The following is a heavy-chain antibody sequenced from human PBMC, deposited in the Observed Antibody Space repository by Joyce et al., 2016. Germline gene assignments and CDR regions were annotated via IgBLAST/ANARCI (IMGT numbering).Heavy chain of an antibody. CDR1: GYTFTTYG. D-gene: IGHD3-3*01. CDR3: ARGGDYDHWNGYVDWYLDL. J-gene: IGHJ2*01. CDR2: VSAQNGET. V-gene: IGHV1-18*01. Sequence: QVQLVQSGDEVKKPGAPVKVSCKASGYTFTTYGVTWVRHATGQGREGMGWVSAQNGETKDAQKLQGRVNMTTDTPKTTDSLELRRLKFDDTAVYYCARGGDYDHWNGYVDWYLDLWGRGTLITVSS.